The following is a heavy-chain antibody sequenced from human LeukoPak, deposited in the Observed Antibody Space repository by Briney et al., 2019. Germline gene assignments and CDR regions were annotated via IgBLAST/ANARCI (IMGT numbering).Heavy chain of an antibody. CDR1: GYTFTGYY. D-gene: IGHD3-10*01. V-gene: IGHV1-2*02. CDR3: ATDGLERYGTGRVDAFHI. CDR2: INPNSGGT. Sequence: GASVKVSCKASGYTFTGYYMHWVRQAPGQGLEWMGWINPNSGGTNYAQKFQGRVTMTRDTSISTAYMELSRLRSEDTAVYYCATDGLERYGTGRVDAFHIWGQGTVVTVSS. J-gene: IGHJ3*02.